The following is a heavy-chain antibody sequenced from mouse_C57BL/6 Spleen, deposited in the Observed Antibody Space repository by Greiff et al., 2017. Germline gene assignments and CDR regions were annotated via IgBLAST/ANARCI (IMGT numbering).Heavy chain of an antibody. CDR3: ARGGYYVGFAY. V-gene: IGHV3-1*01. CDR2: ISYSGST. Sequence: VQLQQSGPGMVKPSQSLSLTCPVTGYSITRGYDWHWIRHFPGNKLEWMGYISYSGSTNYNPSLKSRISIAHDTSKNHFFLKLNSVTTEDTATYYCARGGYYVGFAYWGQGTLVTVSA. D-gene: IGHD2-3*01. CDR1: GYSITRGYD. J-gene: IGHJ3*01.